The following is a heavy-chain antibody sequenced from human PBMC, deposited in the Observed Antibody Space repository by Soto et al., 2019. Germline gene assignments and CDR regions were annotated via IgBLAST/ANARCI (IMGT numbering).Heavy chain of an antibody. J-gene: IGHJ3*02. V-gene: IGHV3-11*01. CDR2: ISSSASII. CDR1: GFTFSDYY. Sequence: QVQLVESGGGLVKPGESLRLSCEASGFTFSDYYMSWIRQAPGKGLEWVSYISSSASIIYHADSMRGRFTISRDNAKNSLFLQMNSLRAEDTAVYYCAREGPLGAFHIWGQGTMVTVSS. CDR3: AREGPLGAFHI.